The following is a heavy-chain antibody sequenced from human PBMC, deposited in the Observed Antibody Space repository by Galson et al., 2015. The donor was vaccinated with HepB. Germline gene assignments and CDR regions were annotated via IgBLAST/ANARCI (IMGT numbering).Heavy chain of an antibody. CDR1: GGTFSSYA. D-gene: IGHD1-1*01. Sequence: SVKVSCKASGGTFSSYAISWVRQAPGQGLEWMGRIIPILGIANYAQKFQGRVTITADKSTSTAYMELSSLRSEDTAVYYCAREKVQLERWPNWFDPWGQGTLVTVSS. V-gene: IGHV1-69*04. J-gene: IGHJ5*02. CDR3: AREKVQLERWPNWFDP. CDR2: IIPILGIA.